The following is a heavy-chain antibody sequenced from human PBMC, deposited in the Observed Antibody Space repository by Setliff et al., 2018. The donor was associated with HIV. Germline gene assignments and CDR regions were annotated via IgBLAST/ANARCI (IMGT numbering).Heavy chain of an antibody. CDR3: ARGGDYYGSGSRHDWFDP. CDR1: GGTFRSYA. D-gene: IGHD3-10*01. V-gene: IGHV1-69*13. J-gene: IGHJ5*02. Sequence: GASVKVSCKASGGTFRSYAFSWVRQAPGQGLEWMGGIIPMFGLANYAQKFQGRVTITADESTSTVYMELSSLRSEGTAVYYCARGGDYYGSGSRHDWFDPWGQGTLVTVSS. CDR2: IIPMFGLA.